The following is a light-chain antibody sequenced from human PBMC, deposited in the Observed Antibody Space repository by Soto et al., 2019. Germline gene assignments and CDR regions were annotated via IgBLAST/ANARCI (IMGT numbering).Light chain of an antibody. V-gene: IGLV2-14*01. CDR2: EVS. CDR1: SSDVGGYNH. CDR3: TSYTAYSTYV. Sequence: QPVLTQPASVSGSPGQSITISCSGTSSDVGGYNHVSWYQQHPGKAPKLVIYEVSNRPSGVSNRFSGSKSGNTASLTISGLQAEDDGDYYCTSYTAYSTYVFGPGTKVTVL. J-gene: IGLJ1*01.